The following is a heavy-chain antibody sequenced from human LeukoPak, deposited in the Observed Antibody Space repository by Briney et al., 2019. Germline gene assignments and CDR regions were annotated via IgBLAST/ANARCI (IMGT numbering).Heavy chain of an antibody. V-gene: IGHV3-30*03. CDR1: GFTFSSYG. CDR3: VRDLYYDYVWGSLDP. J-gene: IGHJ5*02. D-gene: IGHD3-16*01. CDR2: ISYDGTNT. Sequence: GGSLRLSCAASGFTFSSYGMHWVRQAPGKGLDWVALISYDGTNTYYADSVKGRFTIFRDNSKNTLSLQMNSLRTEDTAVYYCVRDLYYDYVWGSLDPWGQGTLVTVSS.